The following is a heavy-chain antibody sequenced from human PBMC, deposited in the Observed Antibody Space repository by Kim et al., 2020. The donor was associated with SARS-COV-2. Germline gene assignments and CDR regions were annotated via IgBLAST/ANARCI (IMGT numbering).Heavy chain of an antibody. V-gene: IGHV4-59*01. CDR2: IYYSGST. D-gene: IGHD3-10*01. CDR3: ARDRYYGSGANWIDP. CDR1: GGSISSYY. Sequence: SETLSLTCTVSGGSISSYYWSWIRQPPGKGLEWIGYIYYSGSTNYNPSLKSRVTISVDTSKNQFSLKLSSVTAADTAVYYCARDRYYGSGANWIDPWGQG. J-gene: IGHJ5*02.